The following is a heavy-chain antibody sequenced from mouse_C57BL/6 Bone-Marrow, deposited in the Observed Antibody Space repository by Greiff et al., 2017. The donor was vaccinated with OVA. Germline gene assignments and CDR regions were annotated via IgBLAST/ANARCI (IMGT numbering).Heavy chain of an antibody. CDR3: ARHLRLSYLDD. J-gene: IGHJ2*01. CDR2: IDPSDSYT. V-gene: IGHV1-69*01. Sequence: QVQLQQPGAELVMPGASVKLSCKASGFTFTSYWMHWVKQRPGQGLEWIGEIDPSDSYTNYNQKFKGKSTLTVAKSSSTAYMQLSSLTSEDSAVYYCARHLRLSYLDDWGQGTTLTVSS. D-gene: IGHD3-2*02. CDR1: GFTFTSYW.